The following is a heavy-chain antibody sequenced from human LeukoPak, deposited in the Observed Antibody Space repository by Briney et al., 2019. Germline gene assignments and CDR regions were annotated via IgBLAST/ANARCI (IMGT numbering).Heavy chain of an antibody. CDR3: TTLGDYRAY. V-gene: IGHV3-15*04. CDR2: IASKTDGGTT. J-gene: IGHJ4*02. Sequence: GGSLRLSCAASGLTVTNAWMNWVRQAPGKGLEWVGRIASKTDGGTTDYAAPVKGRFTFSRDDSKNTLYLQMNSLKTEDTAVYYCTTLGDYRAYWGQGTLVTVSS. CDR1: GLTVTNAW. D-gene: IGHD4-17*01.